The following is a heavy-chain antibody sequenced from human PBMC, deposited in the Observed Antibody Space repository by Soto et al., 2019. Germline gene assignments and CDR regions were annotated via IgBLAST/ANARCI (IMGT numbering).Heavy chain of an antibody. Sequence: GGSLRLSCAASGFTFSEYAMTWVRQAPGKGLEWVSGIGGAGSSKYYADSVGGRFAISRDNFKATLFLYMNSLRAEDTAVYYCAKSTGDTWNTHYFDYWGKGILVTVS. D-gene: IGHD1-1*01. CDR1: GFTFSEYA. J-gene: IGHJ4*02. CDR3: AKSTGDTWNTHYFDY. CDR2: IGGAGSSK. V-gene: IGHV3-23*01.